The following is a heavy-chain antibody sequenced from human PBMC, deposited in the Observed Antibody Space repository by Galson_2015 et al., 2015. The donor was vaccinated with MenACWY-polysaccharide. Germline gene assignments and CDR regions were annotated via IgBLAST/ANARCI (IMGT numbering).Heavy chain of an antibody. CDR1: GFTFRSYW. J-gene: IGHJ4*02. CDR3: ARDSNWPYD. Sequence: SLRLSCAASGFTFRSYWMNWVRHGPGRGPEWVSRIDPAGSIINYADSVKGRFTISRDNAKNTLYLQMNSLRGEDTAVYYCARDSNWPYDWGQGTPVTVSA. CDR2: IDPAGSII. V-gene: IGHV3-74*01. D-gene: IGHD6-13*01.